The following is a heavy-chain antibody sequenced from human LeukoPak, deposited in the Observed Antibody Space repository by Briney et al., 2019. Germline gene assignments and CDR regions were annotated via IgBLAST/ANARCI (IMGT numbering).Heavy chain of an antibody. Sequence: ASVKVSCKASGGTFSSYAISWVRQAPGQGLEWMGGIIPIFGTANYAQKFQGRVTITADESTSTAYMELSSLRSEDTAVYYCARVQQPDIVVVPAGHFYYYYGMDVWGQGTTVTVSS. CDR3: ARVQQPDIVVVPAGHFYYYYGMDV. D-gene: IGHD2-2*01. V-gene: IGHV1-69*13. CDR2: IIPIFGTA. J-gene: IGHJ6*02. CDR1: GGTFSSYA.